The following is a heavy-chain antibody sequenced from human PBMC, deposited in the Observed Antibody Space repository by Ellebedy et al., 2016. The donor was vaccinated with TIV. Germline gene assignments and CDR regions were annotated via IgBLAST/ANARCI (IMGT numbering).Heavy chain of an antibody. J-gene: IGHJ4*02. Sequence: GESLKISCSASGFTFSTYAIHWVRQAPGKGLEWVASISYDGSNKNYADSVKGRFTISRDNSKNTLYLQMNSLRAEDTAVYYCAKDLGFYGSGSHYWGQGTLVTVSS. CDR1: GFTFSTYA. V-gene: IGHV3-30*04. CDR3: AKDLGFYGSGSHY. CDR2: ISYDGSNK. D-gene: IGHD3-10*01.